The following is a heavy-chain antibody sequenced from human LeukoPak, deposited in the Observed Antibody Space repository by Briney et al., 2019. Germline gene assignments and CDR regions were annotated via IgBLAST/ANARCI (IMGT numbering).Heavy chain of an antibody. CDR1: GFSFSRYG. V-gene: IGHV3-30*18. D-gene: IGHD6-19*01. CDR3: AKDSGQWLVGNYYGMDV. CDR2: VSYDGGSQ. Sequence: GGSLRLSCAASGFSFSRYGMQWVRQAPGKGLEWVAGVSYDGGSQYYSDSVRGRFTISRDNSKNTLYLQMYSLRAEDTAVYYCAKDSGQWLVGNYYGMDVWGQGATVTFSS. J-gene: IGHJ6*02.